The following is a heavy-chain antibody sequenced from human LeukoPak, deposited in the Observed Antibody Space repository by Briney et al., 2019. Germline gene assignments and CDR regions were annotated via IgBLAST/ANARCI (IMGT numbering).Heavy chain of an antibody. Sequence: SLILSCAGSGFIFKNYAMHWVRQPPGKGLEWVSGISWNSGTIDYADSVRGRFTISRDNAKNSLYLQMDSLRVEDTAFYYCAKDNRRHYTSGPNPDSLHWGPRALVTVSS. D-gene: IGHD6-19*01. CDR1: GFIFKNYA. CDR3: AKDNRRHYTSGPNPDSLH. J-gene: IGHJ4*02. CDR2: ISWNSGTI. V-gene: IGHV3-9*01.